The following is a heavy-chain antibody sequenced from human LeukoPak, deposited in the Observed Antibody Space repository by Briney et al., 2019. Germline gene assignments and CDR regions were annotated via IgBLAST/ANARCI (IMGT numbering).Heavy chain of an antibody. CDR2: IIPIFGTA. J-gene: IGHJ4*02. CDR3: ARGLVGGPTYFDY. D-gene: IGHD1-26*01. Sequence: ASVKVSCKASGGTFSSYAISWVRQAPGQGLEWMGGIIPIFGTANYAQKLQGRVTMTTDTSTSTAYMELRSLRSDDTAVYYCARGLVGGPTYFDYWGQGTLVTVSS. V-gene: IGHV1-69*05. CDR1: GGTFSSYA.